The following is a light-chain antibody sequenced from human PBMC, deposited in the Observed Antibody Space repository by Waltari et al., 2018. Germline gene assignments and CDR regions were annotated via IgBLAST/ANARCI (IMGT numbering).Light chain of an antibody. J-gene: IGLJ1*01. CDR1: KSNIGAGYD. CDR3: QSYDSSLSGYV. CDR2: GNS. Sequence: QSVLTQPPSVSGAPGQRVSISCTGSKSNIGAGYDVHWYQQLPGTAPKLLIYGNSNRPSGVPDRFPGSKSGTSASLAITGLQAEDEADYYCQSYDSSLSGYVFGTGTKVTVL. V-gene: IGLV1-40*01.